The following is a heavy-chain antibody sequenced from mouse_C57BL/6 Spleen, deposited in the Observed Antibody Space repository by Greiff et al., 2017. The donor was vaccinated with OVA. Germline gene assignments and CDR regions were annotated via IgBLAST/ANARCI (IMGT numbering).Heavy chain of an antibody. CDR3: ARTKDSSGFDY. J-gene: IGHJ2*01. D-gene: IGHD3-2*02. V-gene: IGHV1-50*01. Sequence: QVQLQQPGAELVKPGASVKLSCKASGYTFTSYWMQWVKQRPGQGLELIGEIDPSDSYTNYNQKFKGKATLTVDTSSSTAYMQLSSLTSEDSAVYDCARTKDSSGFDYWGQGTTLTVSS. CDR1: GYTFTSYW. CDR2: IDPSDSYT.